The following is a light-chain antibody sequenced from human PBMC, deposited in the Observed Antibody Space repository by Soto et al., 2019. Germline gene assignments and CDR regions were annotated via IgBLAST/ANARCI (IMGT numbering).Light chain of an antibody. Sequence: QSVLTQPPSASGTPGQRVTISCSGSSSNIGSNYVYWYHHLPGTAPKLLIYRNNQRPSGVPARFSGSKSGTSASLAISGLRSDDEADYYCTAWDDNLTGGVFGGGTKVTVL. CDR1: SSNIGSNY. CDR3: TAWDDNLTGGV. V-gene: IGLV1-47*01. CDR2: RNN. J-gene: IGLJ3*02.